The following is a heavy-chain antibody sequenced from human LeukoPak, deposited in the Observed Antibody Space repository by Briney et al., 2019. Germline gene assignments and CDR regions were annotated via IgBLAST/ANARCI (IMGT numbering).Heavy chain of an antibody. Sequence: ASVRVSCKAPVYTFTAYYIHWVGQAPGQGLEWLGWINPNSGGTNNAQKFQGRVTMTRDTSISTAYMELSRLRSDDTAVYYCARLHQYCSSTSCYINPRDYFDYWGQGTLVTVSS. D-gene: IGHD2-2*02. CDR3: ARLHQYCSSTSCYINPRDYFDY. CDR2: INPNSGGT. V-gene: IGHV1-2*02. J-gene: IGHJ4*02. CDR1: VYTFTAYY.